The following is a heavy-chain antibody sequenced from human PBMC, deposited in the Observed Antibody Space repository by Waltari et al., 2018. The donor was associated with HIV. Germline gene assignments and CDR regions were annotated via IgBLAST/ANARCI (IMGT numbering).Heavy chain of an antibody. J-gene: IGHJ3*01. CDR1: GTSFTGYY. CDR2: VDHRGST. CDR3: ANLISMTATDVFDV. D-gene: IGHD2-21*02. Sequence: QVRPEHWGAGLLKPSETLSLNCAVYGTSFTGYYWTWIRQSPGGGLQWIGEVDHRGSTHYNPSLKSRVSMSVDTFKHQFSLKLASVTAADTAVYYCANLISMTATDVFDVWGQGTLVSVSS. V-gene: IGHV4-34*01.